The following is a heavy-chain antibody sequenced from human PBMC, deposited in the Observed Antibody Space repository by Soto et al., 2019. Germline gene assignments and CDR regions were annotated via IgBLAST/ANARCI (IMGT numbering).Heavy chain of an antibody. CDR3: ANTFFSGSGSYRGWFDP. V-gene: IGHV3-23*01. CDR1: GFMFSSYA. CDR2: ISNSGDSI. J-gene: IGHJ5*02. Sequence: EVQMLESGGGSVQPGGSLRLSCAASGFMFSSYAMSWVRQAPGKGLEWVSVISNSGDSIYYADSVKGRFTISRYNSKNTLHLQMNSLRAEDTALYYCANTFFSGSGSYRGWFDPWGQGILVTVSS. D-gene: IGHD3-10*01.